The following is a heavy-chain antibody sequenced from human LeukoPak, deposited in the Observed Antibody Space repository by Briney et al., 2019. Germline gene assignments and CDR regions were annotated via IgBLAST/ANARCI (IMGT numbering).Heavy chain of an antibody. CDR2: ISGSDGGT. J-gene: IGHJ3*02. Sequence: PGGSLRLSCTASGFTFSSNTMSWVWLAPGTGLEWDSAISGSDGGTYYADSVKGRFTISRDNSKNTLFLQMNSLRAEDTAVYYCAKESGDSGSYYPRGAFDIWGQGTMVTV. CDR3: AKESGDSGSYYPRGAFDI. D-gene: IGHD1-26*01. V-gene: IGHV3-23*01. CDR1: GFTFSSNT.